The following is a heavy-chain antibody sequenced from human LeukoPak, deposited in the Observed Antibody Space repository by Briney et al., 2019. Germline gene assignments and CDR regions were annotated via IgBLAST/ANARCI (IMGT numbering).Heavy chain of an antibody. CDR2: FDPEDGET. CDR1: GYTFTGYY. D-gene: IGHD1-26*01. CDR3: ATVLGISGSYYRYYGMDV. V-gene: IGHV1-24*01. J-gene: IGHJ6*02. Sequence: ASVKVSCKASGYTFTGYYMHWVRQAPGKGLEWMGGFDPEDGETIYAQKFQGRVTMTEDTSTDTAYMELSSLRSEDTAVYYCATVLGISGSYYRYYGMDVWGQGTTVTVSS.